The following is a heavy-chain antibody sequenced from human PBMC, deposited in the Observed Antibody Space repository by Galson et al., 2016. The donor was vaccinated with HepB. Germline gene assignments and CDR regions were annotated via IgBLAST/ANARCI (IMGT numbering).Heavy chain of an antibody. V-gene: IGHV3-53*01. Sequence: SLRLSCAASGFSVSSNYLSWVRQVPGKGLEWVSVIYSRGNTYYADSVKGRFTLSRDSSKNTLYLQMDSLRAEDTAMYYCVRSPPGRGYFVLYYFGYWGQGTPVTVSS. J-gene: IGHJ4*02. CDR3: VRSPPGRGYFVLYYFGY. CDR1: GFSVSSNY. D-gene: IGHD3-22*01. CDR2: IYSRGNT.